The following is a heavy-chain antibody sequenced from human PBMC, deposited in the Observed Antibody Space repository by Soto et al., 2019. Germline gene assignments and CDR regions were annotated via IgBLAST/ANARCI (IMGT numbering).Heavy chain of an antibody. CDR2: ISGSGGST. CDR1: GFTFSSYA. Sequence: GGSLRLSCAASGFTFSSYAMSWVRQAPGKGLEWVSAISGSGGSTYYADSVKGRFTISRDNSKNTLYLQMNSLRAEDTAVYYCAKDRVRGVTIYYYYGMDVWGQGTTVTVSS. V-gene: IGHV3-23*01. D-gene: IGHD3-10*01. CDR3: AKDRVRGVTIYYYYGMDV. J-gene: IGHJ6*02.